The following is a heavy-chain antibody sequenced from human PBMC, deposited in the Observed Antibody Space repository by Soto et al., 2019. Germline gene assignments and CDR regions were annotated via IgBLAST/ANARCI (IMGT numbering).Heavy chain of an antibody. CDR3: ARGYPDIVATSPMVY. CDR1: GGSFSGYY. V-gene: IGHV4-34*01. Sequence: PSETLSLTCAVYGGSFSGYYWSWIRQPPGKGLEWIGEINHSGSTNYNPSLKSRVTIPVDTSKNQFSLKLSSVTAADTAVYYCARGYPDIVATSPMVYWGQGTLVTVSS. D-gene: IGHD5-12*01. CDR2: INHSGST. J-gene: IGHJ4*02.